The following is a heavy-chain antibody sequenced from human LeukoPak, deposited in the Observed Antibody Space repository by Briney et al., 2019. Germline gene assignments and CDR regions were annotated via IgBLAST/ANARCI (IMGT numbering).Heavy chain of an antibody. D-gene: IGHD6-13*01. J-gene: IGHJ4*02. CDR1: GFTFSSYA. V-gene: IGHV3-23*01. CDR3: AKGSSSWYYFDY. Sequence: AGGSLRLSCAASGFTFSSYAMSWVRQAPGKRLEWVSAISGSGGSTYYADSVKGQFTISRDNSKNTLYLQMNSLRAEDTAVYYCAKGSSSWYYFDYWGQGTVVTVSS. CDR2: ISGSGGST.